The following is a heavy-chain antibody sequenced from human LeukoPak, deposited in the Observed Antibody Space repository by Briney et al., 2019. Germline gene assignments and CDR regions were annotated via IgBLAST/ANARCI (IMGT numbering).Heavy chain of an antibody. CDR1: GFTFSSYW. D-gene: IGHD3-3*01. V-gene: IGHV3-7*01. J-gene: IGHJ4*02. Sequence: PGGPLRLSCAASGFTFSSYWMSWVRQAPGKGLEWVANIKQDGSEKYYVDSVKGRFTISRDNAKNSLYLQMNSLRAEDTAVYYCASFFGVVNPFDYWGQGTLVTVSS. CDR3: ASFFGVVNPFDY. CDR2: IKQDGSEK.